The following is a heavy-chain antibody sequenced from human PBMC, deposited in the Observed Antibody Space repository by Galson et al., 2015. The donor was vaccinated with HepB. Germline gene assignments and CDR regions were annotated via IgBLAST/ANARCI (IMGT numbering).Heavy chain of an antibody. CDR2: ISWNSGSI. V-gene: IGHV3-9*01. CDR1: GFTFDDYA. J-gene: IGHJ3*02. CDR3: AKDINTAMVTGAFDI. D-gene: IGHD5-18*01. Sequence: LRLSCAASGFTFDDYAMHWVRQAPGKGLEWVSGISWNSGSIGYADSVKGRFTISRDNAKNSLYLQMNSLRAEDTALYYCAKDINTAMVTGAFDIWGQGTMVTVSS.